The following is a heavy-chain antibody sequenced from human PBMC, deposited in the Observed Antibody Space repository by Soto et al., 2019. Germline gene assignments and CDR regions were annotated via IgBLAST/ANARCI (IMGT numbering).Heavy chain of an antibody. V-gene: IGHV3-66*01. CDR2: IYSSGGA. D-gene: IGHD6-13*01. Sequence: GGSLRLSCAASGFSVSRNYMSWVRQAPGKGLEWVSLIYSSGGAYYADSVKGRFTISRDNPKNTLYLQMNSLRVEDTAVYYCARESAAAGTMGWGPGTLVTVSS. CDR3: ARESAAAGTMG. J-gene: IGHJ4*02. CDR1: GFSVSRNY.